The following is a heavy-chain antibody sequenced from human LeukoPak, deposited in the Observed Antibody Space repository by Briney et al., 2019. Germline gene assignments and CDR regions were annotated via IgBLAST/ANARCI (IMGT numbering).Heavy chain of an antibody. CDR1: GFSLSNARMG. CDR2: IFSNDEK. V-gene: IGHV2-26*01. CDR3: ARMGGGVAVAVTVIGYYLDY. D-gene: IGHD6-19*01. Sequence: SGPTLANPTETLTLTCTVSGFSLSNARMGVSWIRQPPGKALEWLAHIFSNDEKPYSTSLKSRLTISKDTSKSQVVLTMTNMDPVDTATYYCARMGGGVAVAVTVIGYYLDYWGQGTLVTVSS. J-gene: IGHJ4*02.